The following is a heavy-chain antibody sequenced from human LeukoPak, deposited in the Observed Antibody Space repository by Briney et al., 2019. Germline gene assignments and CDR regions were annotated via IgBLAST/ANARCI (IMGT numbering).Heavy chain of an antibody. J-gene: IGHJ6*02. CDR2: INPSGGST. D-gene: IGHD6-13*01. CDR1: GYTFTSYY. V-gene: IGHV1-46*01. Sequence: ASVKVSCKASGYTFTSYYMHWVRQAPGQGLEWMGIINPSGGSTSYAQKFQGRVTMTRDTSTSTVYMELSSLRSEDTAVYYCARVGYSNVYYYYYGMDVWGQGTTVTVSS. CDR3: ARVGYSNVYYYYYGMDV.